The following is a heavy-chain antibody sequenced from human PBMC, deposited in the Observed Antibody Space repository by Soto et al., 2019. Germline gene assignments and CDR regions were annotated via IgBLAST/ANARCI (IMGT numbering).Heavy chain of an antibody. J-gene: IGHJ4*02. D-gene: IGHD5-18*01. CDR3: ARHVGGYSYVKIFGY. CDR2: IYPGESNT. CDR1: GYSFTSYW. Sequence: PGESLKISCKGSGYSFTSYWIGWVRQMPGKGLEWMGIIYPGESNTRSSPYFQGQVTISADKSISTDYIQWSSLKASDTAMYYCARHVGGYSYVKIFGYWGQGTLVTVSS. V-gene: IGHV5-51*01.